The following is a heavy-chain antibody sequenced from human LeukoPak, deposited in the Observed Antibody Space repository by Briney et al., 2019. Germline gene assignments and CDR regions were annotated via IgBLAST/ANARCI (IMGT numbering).Heavy chain of an antibody. J-gene: IGHJ4*02. CDR3: ASGGTLSGYLDS. CDR2: IIPIFGTA. D-gene: IGHD3-3*01. V-gene: IGHV1-69*05. Sequence: SVKVSCKASGGTFSSYAISWVRQAPGQGLEWMGGIIPIFGTANYAQKFQGRVTITTDESTSTAYMELSSLRSEDTAVYYCASGGTLSGYLDSWGQGTLVTVSS. CDR1: GGTFSSYA.